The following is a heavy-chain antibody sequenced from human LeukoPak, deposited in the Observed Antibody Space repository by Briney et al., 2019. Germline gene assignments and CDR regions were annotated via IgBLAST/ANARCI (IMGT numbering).Heavy chain of an antibody. CDR2: IYHSGST. D-gene: IGHD3-10*01. CDR3: ARSNYYALSWFDP. Sequence: NASETLSLTCAVSGYSISSGYYWGWIRQPPGKGLEWIVSIYHSGSTYYNPSLKSRVTISVDTSKNQFSLKLSSVTAADTAVYYCARSNYYALSWFDPWGRGTLVTVSS. J-gene: IGHJ5*02. CDR1: GYSISSGYY. V-gene: IGHV4-38-2*01.